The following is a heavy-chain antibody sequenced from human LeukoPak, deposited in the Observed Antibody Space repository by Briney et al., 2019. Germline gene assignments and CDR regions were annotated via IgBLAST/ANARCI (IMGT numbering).Heavy chain of an antibody. CDR1: GFTFSSYA. J-gene: IGHJ4*02. CDR3: ARRIVTYYYGSGLDY. Sequence: PGGSLRLSCAASGFTFSSYAMTWVRQAPGKGLEWVSTISDNGGSTYYADSVKGRFTNSRDNSKNTLYLQMNSLRAEDTAVYFCARRIVTYYYGSGLDYWGQGTLVTVSS. V-gene: IGHV3-23*01. CDR2: ISDNGGST. D-gene: IGHD3-10*01.